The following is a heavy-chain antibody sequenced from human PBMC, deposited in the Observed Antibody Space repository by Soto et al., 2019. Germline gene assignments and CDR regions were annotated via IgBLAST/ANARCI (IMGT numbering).Heavy chain of an antibody. J-gene: IGHJ4*02. CDR1: GFTLSSYG. CDR3: AKGSDYAAAKNYLED. CDR2: ISYDGTNK. Sequence: QVQLVESGGGVVQPGTSLRLSCAASGFTLSSYGMHWVRQAPGKGLEWVAVISYDGTNKYYADSVKDRFTISRDNSKNSLYLQMNSLRGEDTALYYCAKGSDYAAAKNYLEDGGQGTLVTVSS. D-gene: IGHD4-17*01. V-gene: IGHV3-30*18.